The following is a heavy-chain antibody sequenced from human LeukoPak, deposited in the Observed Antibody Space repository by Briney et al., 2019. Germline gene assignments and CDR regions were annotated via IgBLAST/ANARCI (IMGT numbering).Heavy chain of an antibody. D-gene: IGHD3-10*01. CDR2: LSGSGGST. J-gene: IGHJ4*02. CDR1: GFTFSSYA. V-gene: IGHV3-23*01. CDR3: ANRGKYYFDY. Sequence: GGSLRLSCAASGFTFSSYAMSWVRQAPGEGLEWVSLLSGSGGSTYYADSVKGRFTISRDNSKNTLYLLMNSLRAEDTAIYYCANRGKYYFDYWGQGTLVTVSS.